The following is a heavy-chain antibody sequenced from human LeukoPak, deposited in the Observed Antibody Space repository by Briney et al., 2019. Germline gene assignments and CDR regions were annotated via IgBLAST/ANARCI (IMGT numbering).Heavy chain of an antibody. CDR3: ARDRRFGDSRYDY. Sequence: SETLSHTCTVSGGSISSYYWSWIRQPPGKGLEWIGYIYYSGSTNYNPSLKSQVTISVDTSKNQFSLKLSSVTAADTAVYYCARDRRFGDSRYDYWGQGTLVTVSS. J-gene: IGHJ4*02. CDR1: GGSISSYY. V-gene: IGHV4-59*01. D-gene: IGHD3-22*01. CDR2: IYYSGST.